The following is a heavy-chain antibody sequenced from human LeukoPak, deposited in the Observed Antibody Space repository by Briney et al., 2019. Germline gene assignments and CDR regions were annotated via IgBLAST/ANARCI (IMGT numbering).Heavy chain of an antibody. J-gene: IGHJ3*02. V-gene: IGHV4-61*02. CDR3: ARDSLTGDALDI. CDR2: IYTSGRT. CDR1: GGSISSGSYY. Sequence: SQTLSLTCTVSGGSISSGSYYWSWIRQPAGKGLEWIGRIYTSGRTNYNPSLKSRVTISVDTSKNQFSLKLSSVTAADTAVYYCARDSLTGDALDIWGQGTMVTVSS. D-gene: IGHD7-27*01.